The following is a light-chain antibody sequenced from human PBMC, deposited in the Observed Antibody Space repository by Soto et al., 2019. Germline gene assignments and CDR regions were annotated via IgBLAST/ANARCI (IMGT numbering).Light chain of an antibody. Sequence: EIVLTQSPGTLSLSPGERATLSCRASQSVSSSHLAWYQQKPGQAPRLLIYGASSRATGIPDRFSGSGSGTDFTLTISRLEPEDFAVYYCQQYGSSPPMYTFGQGTKLEIK. CDR1: QSVSSSH. CDR2: GAS. CDR3: QQYGSSPPMYT. V-gene: IGKV3-20*01. J-gene: IGKJ2*01.